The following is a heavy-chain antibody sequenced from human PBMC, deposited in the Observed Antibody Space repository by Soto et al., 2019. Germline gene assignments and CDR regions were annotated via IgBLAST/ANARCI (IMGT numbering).Heavy chain of an antibody. V-gene: IGHV3-30*18. CDR2: ISYDGSNK. J-gene: IGHJ6*02. CDR3: AKESEWFGALLSVYYYGLDV. D-gene: IGHD3-10*01. CDR1: GFTFSSYG. Sequence: PGGSLRLSCAASGFTFSSYGMHWVRQAPGKGLEWVAVISYDGSNKYYADSVKGRFTISRDNSKNTLYLQMNSLRAEDTAVYYCAKESEWFGALLSVYYYGLDVCGQGTTVTVSS.